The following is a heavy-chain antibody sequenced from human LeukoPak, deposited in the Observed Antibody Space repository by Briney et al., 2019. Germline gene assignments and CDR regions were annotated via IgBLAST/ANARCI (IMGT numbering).Heavy chain of an antibody. CDR2: ISSSGSTI. V-gene: IGHV3-48*03. J-gene: IGHJ6*04. Sequence: GGTLKLPRSASGFTFHRQVMNWVPPAPGEGLEGVSYISSSGSTIYYAGSVKGRFTISRDNAKSSLYLQMNGLRAEDTAVYYCAELGITMIGGVWGKGTTVTISS. CDR3: AELGITMIGGV. D-gene: IGHD3-10*02. CDR1: GFTFHRQV.